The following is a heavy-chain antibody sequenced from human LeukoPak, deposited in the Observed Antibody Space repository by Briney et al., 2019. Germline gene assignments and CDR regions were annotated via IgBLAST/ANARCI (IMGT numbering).Heavy chain of an antibody. J-gene: IGHJ4*02. D-gene: IGHD6-13*01. CDR2: IYYSGST. CDR1: GGSTSSYF. CDR3: ARASWYYFDY. Sequence: PSEPRSLTCTVAGGSTSSYFCSWCRQPPGKLLEWIGYIYYSGSTYYTPSLKSRVTISVDTSKNQFSLKLSSVTAADTAVYYCARASWYYFDYWGQGTLVTVSS. V-gene: IGHV4-59*06.